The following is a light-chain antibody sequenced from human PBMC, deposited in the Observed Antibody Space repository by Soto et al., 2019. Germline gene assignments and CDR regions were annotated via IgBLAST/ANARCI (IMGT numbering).Light chain of an antibody. CDR3: QQRAKWPLT. CDR1: QSVNSF. J-gene: IGKJ4*01. V-gene: IGKV3-11*01. Sequence: EIVLTQSPVTLSLSPGERATLSCRASQSVNSFLAWYQQKPGQAPRLLIYDTSKRPTGIPARFSGSGSGTDFTLTISSLEPEDFAIYYCQQRAKWPLTFGGGTKVDIK. CDR2: DTS.